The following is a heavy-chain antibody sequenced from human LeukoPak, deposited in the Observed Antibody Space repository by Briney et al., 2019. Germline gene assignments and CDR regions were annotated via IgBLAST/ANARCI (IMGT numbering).Heavy chain of an antibody. D-gene: IGHD5-12*01. CDR2: IIPIFGTA. CDR1: GGTFSSYA. Sequence: ASVKVSCKASGGTFSSYAISGVRQAPGQGLEWMGRIIPIFGTANYAQKFQGRVTITTDESTSTAYMEPSSLRSEDTAVYYCASSGRGYSGYDSGFDYWGQGTLVTVSS. CDR3: ASSGRGYSGYDSGFDY. V-gene: IGHV1-69*05. J-gene: IGHJ4*02.